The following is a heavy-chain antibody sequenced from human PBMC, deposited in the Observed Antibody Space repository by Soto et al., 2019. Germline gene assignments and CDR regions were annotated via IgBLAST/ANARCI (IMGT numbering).Heavy chain of an antibody. V-gene: IGHV1-69*01. CDR3: ARDLPEKPSTRVYYYGMDV. Sequence: QVQLVQSGAEVKKPGSSVKVSCKASGGTFSSYAISWVRQAPGQGLEWMGGIIPIFGTANYAQKFQGRVTITADESTSTAYMELSSLRSEDTAVYYCARDLPEKPSTRVYYYGMDVWGQGTTVTVSS. CDR1: GGTFSSYA. J-gene: IGHJ6*02. D-gene: IGHD2-2*01. CDR2: IIPIFGTA.